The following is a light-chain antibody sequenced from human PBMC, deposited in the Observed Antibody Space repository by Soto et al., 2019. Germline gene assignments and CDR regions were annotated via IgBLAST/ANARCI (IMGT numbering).Light chain of an antibody. J-gene: IGLJ3*02. Sequence: QSVLTQPPSLSAAPGQTVTIYCSGGSSNIGNNYVSWYQQVAGTTPKLLIFDNNKRPSGIPDRFSGSKSGTSATLGIAGLQTGDAADYYCATWDSSLSAWLFGGGTKLTVL. V-gene: IGLV1-51*01. CDR3: ATWDSSLSAWL. CDR1: SSNIGNNY. CDR2: DNN.